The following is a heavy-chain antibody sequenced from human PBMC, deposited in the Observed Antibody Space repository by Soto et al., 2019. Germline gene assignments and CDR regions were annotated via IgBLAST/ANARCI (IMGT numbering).Heavy chain of an antibody. CDR2: ISGSGGST. CDR3: AKDLTGARYYYGMDV. V-gene: IGHV3-23*01. Sequence: LSLTCAASGFTFSSYAMSWVRQAPGKGLEWVSAISGSGGSTYYADSVKGRFTISRDNSKNTLYLQMNSLRAEDTAVYYCAKDLTGARYYYGMDVWGQGTTVTVSS. D-gene: IGHD7-27*01. J-gene: IGHJ6*02. CDR1: GFTFSSYA.